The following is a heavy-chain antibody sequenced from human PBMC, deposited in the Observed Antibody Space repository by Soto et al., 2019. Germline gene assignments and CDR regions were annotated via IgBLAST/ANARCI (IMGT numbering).Heavy chain of an antibody. J-gene: IGHJ4*02. CDR2: INPNSGGT. Sequence: QVQLVQSGSEMKKPGASVKVSCKASGYTFTTFYMNWVRQAPGQGLEWVGWINPNSGGTSYAQNFQGRVTMTRDSSTSTAYMELTSMTSDDTAVYYCTRGETSVSSTWSRFDYWGQGNLGSVSS. V-gene: IGHV1-2*02. CDR1: GYTFTTFY. D-gene: IGHD6-13*01. CDR3: TRGETSVSSTWSRFDY.